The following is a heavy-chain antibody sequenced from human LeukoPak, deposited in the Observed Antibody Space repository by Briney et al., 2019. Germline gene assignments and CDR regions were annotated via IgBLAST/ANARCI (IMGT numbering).Heavy chain of an antibody. V-gene: IGHV1-2*02. CDR1: GYTFTDHY. D-gene: IGHD7-27*01. CDR3: ARDHDWGPDY. Sequence: GASVKVSCKSFGYTFTDHYFHWLRQAPGQGLAWMGWIQPGKGDPNYAQNFQCKVSMTRSTSSRTPYMELSGLTSDDPAVYCCARDHDWGPDYWGEGTLVSVSS. J-gene: IGHJ4*02. CDR2: IQPGKGDP.